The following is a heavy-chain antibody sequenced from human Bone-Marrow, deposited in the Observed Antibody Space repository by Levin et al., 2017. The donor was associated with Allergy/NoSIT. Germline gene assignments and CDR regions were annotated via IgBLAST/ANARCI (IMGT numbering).Heavy chain of an antibody. V-gene: IGHV3-23*01. CDR1: GFTFTSFA. D-gene: IGHD2-21*01. CDR2: ITASGRSV. J-gene: IGHJ3*01. Sequence: GGSLRLSCAATGFTFTSFALSWVRQTPGKGLEWVSGITASGRSVYYADSVKGRFTISSEDSKNMLHLEMNRLSAEDGAVYYCAKSQVGWGGAFTVWGQGTRVAVSS. CDR3: AKSQVGWGGAFTV.